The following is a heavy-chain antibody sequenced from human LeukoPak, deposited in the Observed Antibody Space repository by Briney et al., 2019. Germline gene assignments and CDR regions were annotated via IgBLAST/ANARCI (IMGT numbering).Heavy chain of an antibody. Sequence: GGSLRLSCAASGFTFSSYGMHWVRQAPGKGLEWVAFIRYDGSNKYYADSVKGRFTISRDNAKNTLYLQMNSLRAEDTAVYYCANYDSSGYYYDYWGQGTLVTVSS. CDR2: IRYDGSNK. D-gene: IGHD3-22*01. CDR3: ANYDSSGYYYDY. CDR1: GFTFSSYG. V-gene: IGHV3-30*02. J-gene: IGHJ4*02.